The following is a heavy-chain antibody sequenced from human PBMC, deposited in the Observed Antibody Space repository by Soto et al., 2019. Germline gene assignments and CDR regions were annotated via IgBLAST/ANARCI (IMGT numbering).Heavy chain of an antibody. D-gene: IGHD6-19*01. V-gene: IGHV3-11*01. CDR2: MGGSGTII. CDR3: AREGTEMADMDV. CDR1: AFTFSDHY. Sequence: SGGSLRLSCAASAFTFSDHYMNWIRQAPGKGLEWIVNMGGSGTIIYYADSVKGRFTISRDNAKNALYLQRNSLRVEDTAVYYCAREGTEMADMDVWGQVPPGTFSS. J-gene: IGHJ6*02.